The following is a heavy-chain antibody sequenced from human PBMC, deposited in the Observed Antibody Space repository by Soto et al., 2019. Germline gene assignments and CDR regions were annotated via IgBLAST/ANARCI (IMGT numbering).Heavy chain of an antibody. Sequence: QVPLQESGPGLVKPSETLSLTCTVSGGSLTNYYCSWFRQPPGKGLEWIGYINYDGYSAYNLSLKRRVTLSMDASKTQFSLMLESVTATDTAVYYCARHGFGPLHGLVDVWGPGTTVIVSS. J-gene: IGHJ6*02. V-gene: IGHV4-59*08. CDR2: INYDGYS. CDR3: ARHGFGPLHGLVDV. D-gene: IGHD3-10*01. CDR1: GGSLTNYY.